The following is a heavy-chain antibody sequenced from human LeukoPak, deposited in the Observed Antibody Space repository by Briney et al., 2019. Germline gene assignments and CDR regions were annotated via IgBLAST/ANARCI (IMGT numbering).Heavy chain of an antibody. CDR2: IKQDGSEK. V-gene: IGHV3-7*01. CDR3: ARQSYDFWSGYYFDY. CDR1: GFTFSSYW. Sequence: PGGSLRLSCAASGFTFSSYWMSWVRQAPGKGLEWVANIKQDGSEKYYVDSVKGRFTISRDNAKNPLYLQMNSLRAEDTAVYYCARQSYDFWSGYYFDYWGQGTLVTVSS. J-gene: IGHJ4*02. D-gene: IGHD3-3*01.